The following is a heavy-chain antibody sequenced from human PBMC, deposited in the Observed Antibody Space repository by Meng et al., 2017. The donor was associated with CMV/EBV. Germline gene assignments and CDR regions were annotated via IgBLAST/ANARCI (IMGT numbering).Heavy chain of an antibody. D-gene: IGHD3-3*01. J-gene: IGHJ5*02. V-gene: IGHV3-30*04. CDR2: ISYDGSNK. Sequence: GESLKISCAASGFTFSSYAMHWVRQAPGKGLEWVAVISYDGSNKYYADSVKGRFTISRDNSKNTLYLQMNSLRAEDTAVYYCAKDSVRGITIFGVVNLGGWFDPWGQGTLVTVSS. CDR1: GFTFSSYA. CDR3: AKDSVRGITIFGVVNLGGWFDP.